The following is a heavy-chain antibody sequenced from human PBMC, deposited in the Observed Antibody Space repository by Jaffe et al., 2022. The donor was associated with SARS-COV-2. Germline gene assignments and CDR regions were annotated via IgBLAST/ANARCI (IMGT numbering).Heavy chain of an antibody. CDR2: ISDTGGST. Sequence: EVQLVESGGGLVQPGGSLRLSCAASGFTFSSYTMNWVRQAPGKGLEWVSGISDTGGSTYYADSVKGRFTISRDNSKNTLYLQMNSLRAEDTAVYYCAKDYYSSGSYLNAFDIWGQGTMVTVSS. CDR3: AKDYYSSGSYLNAFDI. J-gene: IGHJ3*02. CDR1: GFTFSSYT. D-gene: IGHD3-10*01. V-gene: IGHV3-23*04.